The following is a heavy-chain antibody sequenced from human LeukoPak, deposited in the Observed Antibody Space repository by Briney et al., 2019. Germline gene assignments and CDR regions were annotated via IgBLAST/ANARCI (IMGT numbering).Heavy chain of an antibody. D-gene: IGHD3-3*01. Sequence: ASVKVSCKASGCTFTSYGISWVRQAPGQGLEWMGWISAYNGNTNYAQKLQGRVTMTTDTSTSTAYMELRSLRSDDTAVYYCARDRAYYDFWSGTDRYYMDVWGKGTTVTVSS. CDR1: GCTFTSYG. V-gene: IGHV1-18*01. J-gene: IGHJ6*03. CDR3: ARDRAYYDFWSGTDRYYMDV. CDR2: ISAYNGNT.